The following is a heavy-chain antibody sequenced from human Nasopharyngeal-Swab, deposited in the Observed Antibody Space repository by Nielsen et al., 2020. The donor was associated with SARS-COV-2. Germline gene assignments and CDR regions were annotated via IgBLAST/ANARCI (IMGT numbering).Heavy chain of an antibody. D-gene: IGHD1-26*01. CDR1: GGSFSGYY. V-gene: IGHV4-34*09. J-gene: IGHJ6*02. Sequence: SETLSLTCAVYGGSFSGYYWSWIRQPPGKGLEWIGEINHSGSTYYNPSLKSRVTISVDTSKNQFSLKLSSVTAADTAVYYCARVWGVRRSGSHDKKYYYYGMDVWGQGTTVTVSS. CDR2: INHSGST. CDR3: ARVWGVRRSGSHDKKYYYYGMDV.